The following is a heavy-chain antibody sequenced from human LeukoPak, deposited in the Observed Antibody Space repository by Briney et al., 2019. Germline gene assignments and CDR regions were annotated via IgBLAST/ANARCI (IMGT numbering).Heavy chain of an antibody. CDR1: GFTFSSYA. J-gene: IGHJ6*03. Sequence: GRSLRLSCAASGFTFSSYAMHWVRQAPGKGLEWVAVISYDGSNKYYADSVKGRFTISRDNSKNTLYLQMNSLRAEDTAVYYCAREAPGRYSYGFGDYYYMDVWGKGTTVTVSS. CDR3: AREAPGRYSYGFGDYYYMDV. CDR2: ISYDGSNK. D-gene: IGHD5-18*01. V-gene: IGHV3-30*04.